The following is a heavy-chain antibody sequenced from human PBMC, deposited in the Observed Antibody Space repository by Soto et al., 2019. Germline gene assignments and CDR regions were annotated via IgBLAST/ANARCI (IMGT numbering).Heavy chain of an antibody. Sequence: GESLKISCKGSGYSFTSYWISWVRQMPGKGLEWMGRIDPSDSYTNYSPSFQGHVTISADKSISTAYLQWSSLKASDTAMYYRARLAGDYDFWSGYYTGTFDYWGQGTLVTVSS. V-gene: IGHV5-10-1*01. CDR3: ARLAGDYDFWSGYYTGTFDY. CDR2: IDPSDSYT. J-gene: IGHJ4*02. D-gene: IGHD3-3*01. CDR1: GYSFTSYW.